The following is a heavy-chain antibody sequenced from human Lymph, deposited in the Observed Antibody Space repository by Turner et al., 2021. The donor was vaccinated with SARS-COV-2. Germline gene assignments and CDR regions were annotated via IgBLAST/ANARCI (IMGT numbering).Heavy chain of an antibody. J-gene: IGHJ4*02. D-gene: IGHD5-12*01. CDR3: AKARDGYKFFTIDY. V-gene: IGHV3-30*18. CDR1: GFTFSSYG. CDR2: ISNDGSNK. Sequence: QVQLVGSGGGVVQPGRSLRLSCAASGFTFSSYGMHWVRQAPGKGLEWVAVISNDGSNKYYADSVKGRFTISRDNSKNTLYLQMNSLRAEDTAVYYCAKARDGYKFFTIDYWGQGTLVTVSS.